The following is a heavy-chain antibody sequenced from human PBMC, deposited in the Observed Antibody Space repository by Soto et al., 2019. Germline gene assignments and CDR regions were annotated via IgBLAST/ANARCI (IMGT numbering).Heavy chain of an antibody. CDR3: ARGSRRDTAMVLDAFDI. D-gene: IGHD5-18*01. Sequence: PSLTCTVSGGSISRGGYYWSWIRQHPGKGLEWIGYIYYSGSTYYNPSLKSRVTISVDTSKIHFSLKLSSVTAADTAVYYCARGSRRDTAMVLDAFDIWGQGTMVTVSS. V-gene: IGHV4-31*03. CDR2: IYYSGST. J-gene: IGHJ3*02. CDR1: GGSISRGGYY.